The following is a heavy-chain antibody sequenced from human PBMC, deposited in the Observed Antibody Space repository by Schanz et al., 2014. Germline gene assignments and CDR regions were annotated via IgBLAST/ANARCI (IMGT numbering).Heavy chain of an antibody. CDR1: GYTFSSNA. CDR2: ISGSGGST. Sequence: EVQLVESGGGLVQPGGSLRLSCAASGYTFSSNAMSWVRQAPGKGLEWVSTISGSGGSTYYADSVKGRFTISRDNSKNTLSLQLNSLRADDTAVYYCAKHLYQYNYYGMDVWGQGTTVTVSS. CDR3: AKHLYQYNYYGMDV. J-gene: IGHJ6*02. D-gene: IGHD2-2*02. V-gene: IGHV3-23*04.